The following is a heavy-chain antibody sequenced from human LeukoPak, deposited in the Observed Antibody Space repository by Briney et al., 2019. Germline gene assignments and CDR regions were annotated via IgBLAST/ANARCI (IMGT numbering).Heavy chain of an antibody. J-gene: IGHJ4*02. D-gene: IGHD3-3*01. CDR2: IIPIFGTA. CDR1: GGTFSSNA. CDR3: AKVFGVVYFDY. V-gene: IGHV1-69*05. Sequence: SVKVSCKXSGGTFSSNAISWVRQAPGQGLEWMGGIIPIFGTANYAQKFQGRVTITTDESTSTAYMELSSLRSEDTAVYYCAKVFGVVYFDYWGQGTLVTVSS.